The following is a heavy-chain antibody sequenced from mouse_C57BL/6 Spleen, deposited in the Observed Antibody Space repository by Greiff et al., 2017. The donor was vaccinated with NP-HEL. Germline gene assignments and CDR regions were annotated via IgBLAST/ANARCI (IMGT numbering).Heavy chain of an antibody. D-gene: IGHD2-1*01. CDR1: GFTFTDYY. J-gene: IGHJ4*01. Sequence: EVQGEESGGGLVQPGGSLSLSCAASGFTFTDYYMSWVRQPPGKALEWLGFIRHTANGYTNEYSSSVKGRFTISRDNSQSILYLQMNALRAEESATYYCASHGKRYAMDYWGQGTSVTVSS. CDR3: ASHGKRYAMDY. CDR2: IRHTANGYTN. V-gene: IGHV7-3*01.